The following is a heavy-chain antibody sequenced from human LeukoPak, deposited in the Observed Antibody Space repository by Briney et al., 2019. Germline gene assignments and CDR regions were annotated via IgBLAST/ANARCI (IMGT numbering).Heavy chain of an antibody. J-gene: IGHJ4*02. CDR1: GFTFSTYT. V-gene: IGHV3-23*01. CDR2: IGSSGGGI. CDR3: AIDPNWGTHS. D-gene: IGHD7-27*01. Sequence: PGGSLRLSCLTSGFTFSTYTMYWVRHPPGKGLEWVSIIGSSGGGIHYADSVKGRFTISRDNSKNALYLQMNSLRVEDTAVYYCAIDPNWGTHSWGQGVLVTVSS.